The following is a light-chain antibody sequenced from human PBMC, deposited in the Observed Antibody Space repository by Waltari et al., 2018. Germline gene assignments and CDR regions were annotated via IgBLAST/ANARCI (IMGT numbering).Light chain of an antibody. V-gene: IGKV1-33*01. CDR3: QQYDNLPYT. CDR2: DTS. J-gene: IGKJ2*01. Sequence: DIEMTQSQSSLSASVGERVTITCQVSQDINTQLNWYQQKAVKAPKVLIYDTSNLEIGVPSRFSGSGSGTDFIFTISSLQPEDIAAYYCQQYDNLPYTFGQGTKLEI. CDR1: QDINTQ.